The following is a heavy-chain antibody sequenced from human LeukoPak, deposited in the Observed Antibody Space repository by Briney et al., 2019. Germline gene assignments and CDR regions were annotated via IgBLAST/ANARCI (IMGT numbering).Heavy chain of an antibody. J-gene: IGHJ4*02. V-gene: IGHV3-7*01. CDR1: GFTFSNYW. CDR3: ARDRQIAY. Sequence: GGSLRLSCAASGFTFSNYWLTWVPQAPGQGLEWVANKRQDGSEKHYVDSVKGRFTISRDNAKNSLYLQMNSLRAEDTAVYYCARDRQIAYWGQGTLVTVSS. CDR2: KRQDGSEK.